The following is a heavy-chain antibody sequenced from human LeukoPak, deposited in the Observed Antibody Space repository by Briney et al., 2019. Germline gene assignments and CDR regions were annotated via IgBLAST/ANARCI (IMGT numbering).Heavy chain of an antibody. CDR1: GFTFGDYA. CDR2: IRSKAYGGTT. V-gene: IGHV3-49*04. J-gene: IGHJ4*02. Sequence: GGSLRLSCIASGFTFGDYAMSWVRQAPGKGLEWVGFIRSKAYGGTTEYAASVKGRFTISRDDSKSIAYLQMNSLKTEDTAVYYCTRAGSYGSGNSIWGQGTLVTVSS. CDR3: TRAGSYGSGNSI. D-gene: IGHD3-10*01.